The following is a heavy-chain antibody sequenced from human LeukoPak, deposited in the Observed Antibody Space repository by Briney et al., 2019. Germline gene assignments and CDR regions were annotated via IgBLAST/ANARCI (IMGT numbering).Heavy chain of an antibody. J-gene: IGHJ4*02. CDR1: GGSISSYY. Sequence: SETLSLTCTVSGGSISSYYWSWIRQPPGKGLEWIGYIYYSGSTNYNPSLKSRVTISVDTSKNQFSLKLSSVTAADTAVYFCSRGLDSRKLGYWGLGTLVTVSS. CDR2: IYYSGST. CDR3: SRGLDSRKLGY. D-gene: IGHD3-22*01. V-gene: IGHV4-59*01.